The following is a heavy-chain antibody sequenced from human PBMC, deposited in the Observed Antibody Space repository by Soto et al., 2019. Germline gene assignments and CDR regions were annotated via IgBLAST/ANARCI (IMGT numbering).Heavy chain of an antibody. CDR1: GFTFSSYA. CDR2: ISGSGGST. D-gene: IGHD3-22*01. V-gene: IGHV3-23*01. J-gene: IGHJ4*02. CDR3: AKEAYYYDSSGYYPSDY. Sequence: EVQLLESGGGLVQPGGSLRLSCAASGFTFSSYAMSWVRQAPGKGLEWVSAISGSGGSTYYADSVKGRFTISRDNSKNTLYLQMNSLRAEDTAVYYCAKEAYYYDSSGYYPSDYWGQGTLVTVSS.